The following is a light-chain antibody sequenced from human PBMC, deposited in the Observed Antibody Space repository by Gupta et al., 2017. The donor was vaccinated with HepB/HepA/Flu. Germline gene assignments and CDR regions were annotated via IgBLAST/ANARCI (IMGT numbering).Light chain of an antibody. CDR2: DAS. V-gene: IGKV1-33*01. CDR3: QQDDNLPQFT. Sequence: DIQMTHSPSSLSASLGDRVTITCQASQDIRNYLNWYKQKPGNAPKLLTYDASNWETGVPSRFSGSGYGTDFTFTISSRQLEDIATYYSQQDDNLPQFTFGHGTKVDIK. J-gene: IGKJ3*01. CDR1: QDIRNY.